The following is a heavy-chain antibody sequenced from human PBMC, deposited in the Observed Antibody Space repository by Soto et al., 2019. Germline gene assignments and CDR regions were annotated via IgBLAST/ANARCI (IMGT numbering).Heavy chain of an antibody. Sequence: ASVKVSCKASPGTFSRDAVSWVRQASGQGPEWLGWIIPVFATTKYAQKFQGRVTITSDESTSTAYMELSSLRSEDPAVYYCASYRGAVPGMTGGFDPWGQGTLVTVSS. J-gene: IGHJ5*02. D-gene: IGHD6-19*01. CDR3: ASYRGAVPGMTGGFDP. CDR1: PGTFSRDA. V-gene: IGHV1-69*13. CDR2: IIPVFATT.